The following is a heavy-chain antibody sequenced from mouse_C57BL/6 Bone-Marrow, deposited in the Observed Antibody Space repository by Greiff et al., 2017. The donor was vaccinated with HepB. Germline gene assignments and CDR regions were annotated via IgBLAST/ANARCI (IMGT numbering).Heavy chain of an antibody. CDR3: TTFYYYDFDY. Sequence: VQLQQSGAELVRPGASVKLSCTASGFTIKDDYMHWVKQRPEQGLEWIGWIDPENGDTEYASKFQGKATITADTSSNTAYLQLSSLTSEDTAVYYCTTFYYYDFDYWGQGTTLTVSS. CDR2: IDPENGDT. J-gene: IGHJ2*01. V-gene: IGHV14-4*01. D-gene: IGHD1-1*01. CDR1: GFTIKDDY.